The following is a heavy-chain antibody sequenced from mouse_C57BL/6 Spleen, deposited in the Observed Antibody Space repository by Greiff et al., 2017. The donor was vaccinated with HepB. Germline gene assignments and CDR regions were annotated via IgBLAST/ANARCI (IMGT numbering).Heavy chain of an antibody. J-gene: IGHJ1*03. CDR2: IDPSDSYT. Sequence: QVQLQQPGAELVMPGASVKLSCKASGYTFTSYWMHWVKQRPGQGLEWIGEIDPSDSYTNYNQKFKGKSTLTVDKSSSTAYMQLSSLTSEDSAVYYCARGETTVVAHWYFDVWGTGTTVTVSS. CDR3: ARGETTVVAHWYFDV. D-gene: IGHD1-1*01. CDR1: GYTFTSYW. V-gene: IGHV1-69*01.